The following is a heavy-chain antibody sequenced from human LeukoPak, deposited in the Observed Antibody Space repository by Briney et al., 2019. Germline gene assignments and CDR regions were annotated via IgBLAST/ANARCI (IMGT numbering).Heavy chain of an antibody. D-gene: IGHD6-25*01. CDR3: AREGGFYRPLDY. Sequence: SETLSLTCGVSGGSVSSTNWWTLIRQPPGKGLEWIGEVHLDGRTNFNPSLKRRLTMSVDLSENHVSLKLTSVTAADTAVYYCAREGGFYRPLDYSGQGSLVTVSS. CDR1: GGSVSSTNW. V-gene: IGHV4-4*02. CDR2: VHLDGRT. J-gene: IGHJ4*02.